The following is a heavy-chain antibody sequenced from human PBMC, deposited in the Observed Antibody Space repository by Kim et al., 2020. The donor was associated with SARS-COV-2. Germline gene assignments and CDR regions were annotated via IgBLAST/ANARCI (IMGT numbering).Heavy chain of an antibody. CDR2: IYYSGST. CDR3: ARAIRYSSSWFGWFDP. V-gene: IGHV4-59*11. D-gene: IGHD6-13*01. Sequence: SETLSLTCSVSGGSISSHYWSWIRQPPGKGLEWIGYIYYSGSTNYNPSLKSRVTISVDTSKNQFSLKLSSVTAADTAVYYCARAIRYSSSWFGWFDPWGQGTLVTVSS. J-gene: IGHJ5*02. CDR1: GGSISSHY.